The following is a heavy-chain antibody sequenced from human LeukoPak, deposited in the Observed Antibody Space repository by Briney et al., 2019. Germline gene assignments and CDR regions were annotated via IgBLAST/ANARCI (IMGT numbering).Heavy chain of an antibody. J-gene: IGHJ6*02. CDR1: GYTFTGYY. D-gene: IGHD1-26*01. CDR3: ARGVRWDFYYYYYGMDV. V-gene: IGHV1-2*02. Sequence: ASVKVSCKASGYTFTGYYMHWVRQAPGQGLEWMGWINPNSGGTNYAQKFQGRVTMTRDTSISTAYMELSRLRSDDTAVYYCARGVRWDFYYYYYGMDVWGQGTTVTVSS. CDR2: INPNSGGT.